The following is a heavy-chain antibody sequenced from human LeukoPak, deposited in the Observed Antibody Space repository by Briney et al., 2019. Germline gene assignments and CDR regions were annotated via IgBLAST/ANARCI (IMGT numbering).Heavy chain of an antibody. CDR1: GYTFTKHF. CDR3: ARRDCVGDCYSNWFDP. D-gene: IGHD2-21*02. V-gene: IGHV1-46*01. CDR2: INPRGGST. J-gene: IGHJ5*02. Sequence: ASVTVSCKASGYTFTKHFMHWVRQAPGQGLEWMGVINPRGGSTGYAQKFQGRITMTTDMSTRTVYMELSSLESEDTAVYYCARRDCVGDCYSNWFDPWGQGTLVTVSS.